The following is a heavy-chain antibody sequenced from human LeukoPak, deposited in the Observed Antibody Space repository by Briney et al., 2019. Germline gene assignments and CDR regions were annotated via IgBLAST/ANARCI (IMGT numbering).Heavy chain of an antibody. CDR2: INHSGST. J-gene: IGHJ4*02. CDR3: ARSAYCSSTSCYKATRGYFDY. D-gene: IGHD2-2*02. V-gene: IGHV4-34*01. Sequence: PSETLSLTCAVYGGSFSGYYWSWIRQPPGKGLEWIGEINHSGSTNYNPSLKSRVTISADTSKNQFSLKLSSVTAADTAVYYCARSAYCSSTSCYKATRGYFDYWGQGTLVTVSS. CDR1: GGSFSGYY.